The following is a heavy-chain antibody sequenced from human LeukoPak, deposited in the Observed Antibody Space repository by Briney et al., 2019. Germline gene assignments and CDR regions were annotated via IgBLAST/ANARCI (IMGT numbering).Heavy chain of an antibody. CDR2: IRYDGSNK. CDR1: GFTFSSYG. J-gene: IGHJ4*02. CDR3: AKVNSGYCSSASCYGDY. V-gene: IGHV3-30*02. D-gene: IGHD2-2*01. Sequence: GGFLRRSCAASGFTFSSYGMHWVRQAPGKGLEWVAFIRYDGSNKYYADSVKGRFTISRDNSKNTLYLQMNSLRAEDAGVYYCAKVNSGYCSSASCYGDYGGQGTLVTVSS.